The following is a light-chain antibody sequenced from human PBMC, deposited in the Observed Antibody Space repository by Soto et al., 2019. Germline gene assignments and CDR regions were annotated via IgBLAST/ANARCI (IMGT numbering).Light chain of an antibody. CDR2: TNN. Sequence: QSVLTQPPSASGTPGQRVTISCSGSISNIGGNTVNWYQQLPGTAPKLLMYTNNQRPSGVPDRFSGSKSGTSASLAISGLQSEDEADYYCAAWGDSLNGVVFGGGTKLTVL. V-gene: IGLV1-44*01. J-gene: IGLJ2*01. CDR1: ISNIGGNT. CDR3: AAWGDSLNGVV.